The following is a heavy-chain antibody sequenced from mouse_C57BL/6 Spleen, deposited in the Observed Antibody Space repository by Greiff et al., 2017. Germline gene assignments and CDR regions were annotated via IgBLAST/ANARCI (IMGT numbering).Heavy chain of an antibody. CDR3: ARRHDGYYIDYAMDY. CDR1: GYAFSSSW. V-gene: IGHV1-82*01. Sequence: QVQLQQSGPELVKPGASVKISCKASGYAFSSSWMNWVKQRPGKGLEWIGRIYPGDGDTNYNGKFKGKATLTADKSSSTAYMQLSSLTSEDSAVYFCARRHDGYYIDYAMDYWGQGTSVTVSS. D-gene: IGHD2-3*01. CDR2: IYPGDGDT. J-gene: IGHJ4*01.